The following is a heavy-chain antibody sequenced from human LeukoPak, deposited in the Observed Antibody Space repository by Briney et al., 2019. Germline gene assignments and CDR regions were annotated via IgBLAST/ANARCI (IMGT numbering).Heavy chain of an antibody. CDR3: ARVRGITTYIFDY. CDR2: INHSGST. Sequence: SETLSLTCTVSGGSISSYYWSWIRQPPGKGLEWIGEINHSGSTNYNPSLKSRVTISVDTSKNQFSLKLSSVTAADTAVYYSARVRGITTYIFDYWGQGTLVTVSS. CDR1: GGSISSYY. D-gene: IGHD3-10*01. V-gene: IGHV4-34*01. J-gene: IGHJ4*02.